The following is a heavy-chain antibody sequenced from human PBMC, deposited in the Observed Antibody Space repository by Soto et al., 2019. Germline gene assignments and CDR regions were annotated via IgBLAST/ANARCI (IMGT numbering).Heavy chain of an antibody. V-gene: IGHV1-18*01. CDR1: GYTFTSYG. D-gene: IGHD3-22*01. CDR3: ARGLYDNSAYYFVVF. CDR2: ISAYNGNT. J-gene: IGHJ6*02. Sequence: ASVKVSCKASGYTFTSYGISWVRQAPGQGLEWMGWISAYNGNTNYAQKLQGRVTMTTDTSTSTAYMELRSLRSDDTAVYYCARGLYDNSAYYFVVFWGQGTTVTVSS.